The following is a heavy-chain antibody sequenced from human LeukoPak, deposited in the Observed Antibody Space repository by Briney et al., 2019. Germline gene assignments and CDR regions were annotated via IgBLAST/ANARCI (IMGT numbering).Heavy chain of an antibody. Sequence: ASVKVSCKASGYTFTGYYMHWVRQAPGQGLEWMGWINPNSGGTNYAQKFQGRVTMTRDTSISTAYMELSRLRSDDTAVHYCARGSPYVLRYFDWSLFDYWGQGTLVTVSS. D-gene: IGHD3-9*01. CDR2: INPNSGGT. CDR1: GYTFTGYY. CDR3: ARGSPYVLRYFDWSLFDY. V-gene: IGHV1-2*02. J-gene: IGHJ4*02.